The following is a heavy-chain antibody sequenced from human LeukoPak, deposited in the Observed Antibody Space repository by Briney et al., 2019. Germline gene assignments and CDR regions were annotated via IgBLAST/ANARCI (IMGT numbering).Heavy chain of an antibody. CDR1: GFTFRSYW. D-gene: IGHD3-3*01. V-gene: IGHV3-74*01. J-gene: IGHJ4*02. CDR2: INTDGGST. Sequence: GGSLRLSCAASGFTFRSYWMHWVRQAPGKGLVCVSRINTDGGSTTYADSVKGRFTISRDNAKNTLYLQMNSLRAEDTAVYYCANDPGFFVPDYWGQGTLVTVSS. CDR3: ANDPGFFVPDY.